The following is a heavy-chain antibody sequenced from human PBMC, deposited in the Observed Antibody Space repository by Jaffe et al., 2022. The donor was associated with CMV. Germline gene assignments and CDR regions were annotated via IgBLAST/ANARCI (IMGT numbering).Heavy chain of an antibody. D-gene: IGHD3-3*01. CDR2: ISTLHGNT. J-gene: IGHJ4*02. Sequence: QVQLVQSGAEVKKPGASVKVSCKASGYSFSTFGLNWVRQAPGQTLEWMGWISTLHGNTNYAQNFKGRVTITTDASTSTAYMELRGLRSDDTAIYYCARDDFYFDYWGQGTLVTVSS. CDR1: GYSFSTFG. CDR3: ARDDFYFDY. V-gene: IGHV1-18*01.